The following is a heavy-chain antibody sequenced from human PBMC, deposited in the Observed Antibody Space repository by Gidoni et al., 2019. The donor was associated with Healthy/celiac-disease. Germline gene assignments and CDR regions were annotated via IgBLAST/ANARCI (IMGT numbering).Heavy chain of an antibody. CDR1: GFTFPRYA. J-gene: IGHJ6*02. Sequence: EVQLLESGGGLVQPGGSLSLPCAASGFTFPRYAMRWVRPAPGKGLGWVSAISGSGGSTYYADSVKGRFTISRDNSKNTLYLQMNSLRAEDTAVYYCAKGELPRSYYYYGMDVWGQGTTVTVSS. D-gene: IGHD1-26*01. CDR3: AKGELPRSYYYYGMDV. V-gene: IGHV3-23*01. CDR2: ISGSGGST.